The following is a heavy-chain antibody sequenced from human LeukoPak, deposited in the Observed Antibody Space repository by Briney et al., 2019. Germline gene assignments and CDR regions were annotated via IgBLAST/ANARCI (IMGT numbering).Heavy chain of an antibody. D-gene: IGHD5-18*01. Sequence: ASVKVSCKASGYTFTSYYMHWVRQAPGQGLEWMGIINPSGGSTSYAQKFQGRVTMTRDTSTSTVYMELSSLRSEDTAVYYCARAGGYSYGVPDAFDIWGQGTMVIVSS. CDR3: ARAGGYSYGVPDAFDI. J-gene: IGHJ3*02. CDR2: INPSGGST. V-gene: IGHV1-46*01. CDR1: GYTFTSYY.